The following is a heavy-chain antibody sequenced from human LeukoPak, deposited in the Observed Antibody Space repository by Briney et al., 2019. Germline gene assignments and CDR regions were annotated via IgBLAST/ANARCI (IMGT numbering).Heavy chain of an antibody. CDR1: GFTFSSYG. D-gene: IGHD3-10*01. CDR3: AKSAYGSGSYYDPYYYMDV. Sequence: GGSLRLSCAASGFTFSSYGMSWVRQAPGKGLEWVSAISGSGGSTYYADSVKGRLTISRDNSKNTLYLQMNSLRAEDTAVYYCAKSAYGSGSYYDPYYYMDVWGKGTTVTISS. J-gene: IGHJ6*03. CDR2: ISGSGGST. V-gene: IGHV3-23*01.